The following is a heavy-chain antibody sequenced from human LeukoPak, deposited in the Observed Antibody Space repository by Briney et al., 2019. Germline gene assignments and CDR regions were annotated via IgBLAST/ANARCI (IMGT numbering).Heavy chain of an antibody. CDR1: GFTFSTFG. V-gene: IGHV3-33*01. CDR2: IQSDGSKQ. J-gene: IGHJ5*02. CDR3: ARDVDTSSHSSQLDP. D-gene: IGHD5-18*01. Sequence: PGGSLRLSCATAGFTFSTFGIHWVRQTPGKGLEWAAAIQSDGSKQYYGDSVEGRFTISRDSSKNTVYLQMNSLRDEDTAVYYCARDVDTSSHSSQLDPWGQGTLVTVSS.